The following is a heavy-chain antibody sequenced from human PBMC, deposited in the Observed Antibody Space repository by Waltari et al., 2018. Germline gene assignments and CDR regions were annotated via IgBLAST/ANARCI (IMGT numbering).Heavy chain of an antibody. CDR3: AKDLIAAPIFDY. D-gene: IGHD6-13*01. CDR1: GFTFSSYG. V-gene: IGHV3-30*02. J-gene: IGHJ4*02. Sequence: QVQLVESGGGVVQPGGSLRLSCAASGFTFSSYGMHWVRQAPGKGLEWVAFIRYDGSNKYYADSVKGRFTISRDNSKNTLYLQMNSLRAEDTAVYYCAKDLIAAPIFDYWGQGTLVTVSS. CDR2: IRYDGSNK.